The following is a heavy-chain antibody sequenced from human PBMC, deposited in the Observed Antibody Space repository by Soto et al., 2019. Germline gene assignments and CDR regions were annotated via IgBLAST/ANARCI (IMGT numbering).Heavy chain of an antibody. D-gene: IGHD2-21*02. CDR1: GGSISSYY. Sequence: SETLSLTCTVSGGSISSYYWSWIRQPPGKGLEWIGYIYYSGSTNYNPSLKSRVTISVDTSKNQFSLKLSSVTAADTAVYYCARQEVHRTAAFDYWGQGTLVTVSS. J-gene: IGHJ4*02. V-gene: IGHV4-59*08. CDR3: ARQEVHRTAAFDY. CDR2: IYYSGST.